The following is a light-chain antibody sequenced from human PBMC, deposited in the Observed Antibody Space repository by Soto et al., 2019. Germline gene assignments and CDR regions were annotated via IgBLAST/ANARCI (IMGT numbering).Light chain of an antibody. Sequence: QSVLTQPPSASGSPGQSVTISCTGTSSDVGAYNYASWYQQHPGKAPKLMIYEVSKRPSGVPDRFSGSKSGNTASLTVSGLQAEDEGHYYCQSYDKRLTAYVFGTGTKVTVL. CDR3: QSYDKRLTAYV. V-gene: IGLV2-8*01. J-gene: IGLJ1*01. CDR2: EVS. CDR1: SSDVGAYNY.